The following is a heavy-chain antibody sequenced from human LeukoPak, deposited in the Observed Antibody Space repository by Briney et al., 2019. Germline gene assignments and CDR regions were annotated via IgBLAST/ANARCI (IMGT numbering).Heavy chain of an antibody. CDR1: GFTFSNYE. D-gene: IGHD3-22*01. V-gene: IGHV3-48*03. Sequence: PGGSLRLSCAASGFTFSNYEMIWVRQAPGKGLEWVSYISSSGSTIYYADSVKGRFTISRDNAKNSLYLQMNSLRAEDTALYYCAREKPFYDSSGYYYPIAFDYWGQGTLVTVSS. CDR3: AREKPFYDSSGYYYPIAFDY. J-gene: IGHJ4*02. CDR2: ISSSGSTI.